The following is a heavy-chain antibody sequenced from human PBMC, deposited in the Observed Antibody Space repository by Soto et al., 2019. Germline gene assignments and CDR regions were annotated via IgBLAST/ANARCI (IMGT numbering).Heavy chain of an antibody. D-gene: IGHD5-18*01. V-gene: IGHV4-4*02. J-gene: IGHJ6*04. Sequence: QVQLQESGPGLVKPSGTLSVTCAVSGGSISSSNWWNWVRQPPGKGLEWIGEIYHSGSTNYNPSLRSRVTISLDKSKNQFSLRVKSVTAADTAEYYCARAWPSVDSYGSGVMDVCGKGTTVTVAS. CDR1: GGSISSSNW. CDR2: IYHSGST. CDR3: ARAWPSVDSYGSGVMDV.